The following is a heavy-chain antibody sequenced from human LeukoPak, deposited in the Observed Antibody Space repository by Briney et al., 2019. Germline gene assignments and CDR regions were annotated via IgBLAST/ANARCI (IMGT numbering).Heavy chain of an antibody. CDR3: ARSSLRDNVLRYFDWLFAFDY. CDR2: INAGNGNT. J-gene: IGHJ4*02. CDR1: GYTFTSYA. Sequence: ASVKVSCKASGYTFTSYAMHWVRQAPGQRLEWMGWINAGNGNTKYSQKFQGRVTITRDTSASTAYMELSSLRSEDTAVYYCARSSLRDNVLRYFDWLFAFDYWGQGTLVTVSS. V-gene: IGHV1-3*01. D-gene: IGHD3-9*01.